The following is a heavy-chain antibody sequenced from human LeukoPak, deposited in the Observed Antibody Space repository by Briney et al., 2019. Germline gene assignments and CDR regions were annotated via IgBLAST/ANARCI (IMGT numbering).Heavy chain of an antibody. V-gene: IGHV1-8*01. CDR2: MNPNSGNT. CDR1: GYAFTRYD. Sequence: ASVKVSCKASGYAFTRYDINWVRQATGQGLEWMGWMNPNSGNTGYAQKFQGRVTMTRNTSISTAYMELSSLRSEDTAVYYCAREVVVVPAATGMMRECTYYYYYYGMDVWGQGTTVTVSS. D-gene: IGHD2-2*01. J-gene: IGHJ6*02. CDR3: AREVVVVPAATGMMRECTYYYYYYGMDV.